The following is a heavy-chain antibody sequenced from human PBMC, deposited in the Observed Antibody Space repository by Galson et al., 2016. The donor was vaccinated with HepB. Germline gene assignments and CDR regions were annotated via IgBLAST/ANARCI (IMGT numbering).Heavy chain of an antibody. Sequence: ETLSLTCAVSGGSISNNWWTWVRQPPGMGLEWIGEIYHTGSTNYNPSLESRVTISVDKSKNQFPLRPTSVTAADTVVYYCVRGTGIGDYWGQGILVTVSS. CDR2: IYHTGST. J-gene: IGHJ4*02. CDR3: VRGTGIGDY. D-gene: IGHD6-13*01. V-gene: IGHV4-4*02. CDR1: GGSISNNW.